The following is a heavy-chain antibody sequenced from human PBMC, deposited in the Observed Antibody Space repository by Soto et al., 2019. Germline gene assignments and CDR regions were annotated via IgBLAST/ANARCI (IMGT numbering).Heavy chain of an antibody. J-gene: IGHJ6*02. V-gene: IGHV1-69*13. CDR2: IIPIFGTA. D-gene: IGHD5-18*01. CDR1: GGTFSSYA. Sequence: ASVKVSCKASGGTFSSYAISWVRQAPGQGLEWMGGIIPIFGTANYAQKFQGRVTITADESTSTAYMELSSLRSEDTAVHYCARGEYSYGFPLYYYGMDVWGQGTTVTVSS. CDR3: ARGEYSYGFPLYYYGMDV.